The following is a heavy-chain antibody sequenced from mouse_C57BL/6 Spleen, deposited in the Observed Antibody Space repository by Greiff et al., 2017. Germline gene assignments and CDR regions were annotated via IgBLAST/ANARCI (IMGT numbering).Heavy chain of an antibody. Sequence: EVQLQQSGPELVKPGASVKISCKASGYTFTDYYMNWVKQSHGKSLEWIGDINPNNGGTSYNQKFKGKATLTVDKSSRTAYLELRSLTSEDSAVDYCASYYGSSLRPWFAYWGQGTLVTVSA. CDR2: INPNNGGT. CDR1: GYTFTDYY. J-gene: IGHJ3*01. D-gene: IGHD1-1*01. CDR3: ASYYGSSLRPWFAY. V-gene: IGHV1-26*01.